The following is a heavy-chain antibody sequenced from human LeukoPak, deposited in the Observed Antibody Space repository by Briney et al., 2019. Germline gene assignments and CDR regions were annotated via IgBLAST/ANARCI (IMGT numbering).Heavy chain of an antibody. Sequence: PGGSLRLSCAASGFTLDDYGMSWVRQAPGKGLEWVSGINWNGGSTGYADSVKGRFTISRDNAKNSLYLQMNSLRAEDTALYYCARAVGSEYAFDIWGQGTMVTVSS. V-gene: IGHV3-20*04. CDR2: INWNGGST. CDR3: ARAVGSEYAFDI. D-gene: IGHD2-15*01. J-gene: IGHJ3*02. CDR1: GFTLDDYG.